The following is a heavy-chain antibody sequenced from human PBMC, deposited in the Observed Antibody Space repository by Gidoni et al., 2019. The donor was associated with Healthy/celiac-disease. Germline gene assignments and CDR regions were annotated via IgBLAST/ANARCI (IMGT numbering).Heavy chain of an antibody. CDR3: AREGPYYDFWSGPDY. CDR1: GFPFSSYS. D-gene: IGHD3-3*01. CDR2: ISSSSSTI. V-gene: IGHV3-48*02. J-gene: IGHJ4*02. Sequence: EVQLVESGGGLVQPGGSLSLPCAASGFPFSSYSMNWVRQAPGKGLEWVSYISSSSSTIYYADSVKGRFTISRDNAKNSLYLQMNSLRDEDTAVYYCAREGPYYDFWSGPDYWGQGTLVTVSS.